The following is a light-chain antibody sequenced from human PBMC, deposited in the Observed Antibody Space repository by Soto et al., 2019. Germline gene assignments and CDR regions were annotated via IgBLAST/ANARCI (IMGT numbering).Light chain of an antibody. CDR2: GAS. CDR1: QSVSSSF. Sequence: EIVLTQSPGTLSLSPGERATLSCRASQSVSSSFLAWYQQKPGQAPRLLIYGASSRATGIPDRFSGSGSGTDFTLSISRLEPEVFAVYYCQQYDSSSLTFGGVTKVEIK. CDR3: QQYDSSSLT. J-gene: IGKJ4*01. V-gene: IGKV3-20*01.